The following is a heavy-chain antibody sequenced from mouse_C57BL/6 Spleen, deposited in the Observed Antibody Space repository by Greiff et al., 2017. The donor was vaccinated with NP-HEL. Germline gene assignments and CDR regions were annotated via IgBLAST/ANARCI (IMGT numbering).Heavy chain of an antibody. V-gene: IGHV5-6*02. CDR1: GFTFSSYG. J-gene: IGHJ2*01. Sequence: DVMGVESGGDLVKPGGSLKLSCEASGFTFSSYGMSWVRQTPDKRLEWVATISSGGSYTYYPDSVKGRFTISRDNAKNTLYLQMSSLKSEDTAMYYCARQDYYGGSPVYFDYWGQGTTLTVSS. D-gene: IGHD1-1*01. CDR3: ARQDYYGGSPVYFDY. CDR2: ISSGGSYT.